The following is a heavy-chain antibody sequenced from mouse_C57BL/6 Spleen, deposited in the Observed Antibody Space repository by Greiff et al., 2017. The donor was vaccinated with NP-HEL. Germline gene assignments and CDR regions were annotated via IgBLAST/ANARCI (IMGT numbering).Heavy chain of an antibody. D-gene: IGHD3-2*02. V-gene: IGHV1-64*01. J-gene: IGHJ3*01. CDR2: IHPNSGST. CDR1: GYTFTSYW. Sequence: QVQLKQPGAELVKPGASVKLSCKASGYTFTSYWMHWVKQRPGQGLEWIGMIHPNSGSTNYNEKFKSKATLTVDKSSSTAYMQLSSLTSEDSAVYYCARSGDSSGFKFAYWGQGTLVTVSA. CDR3: ARSGDSSGFKFAY.